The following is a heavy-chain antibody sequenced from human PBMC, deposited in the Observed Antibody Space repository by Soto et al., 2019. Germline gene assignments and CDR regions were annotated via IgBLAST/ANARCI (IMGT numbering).Heavy chain of an antibody. Sequence: EVQLLESGGGLVQPGGSLRLSCAASGFTFSSYAMSWVRQAPGKGLEWVSAISGSGGSTYYADSVKGRFTISRDNSKNTLYLQMNSLRAEDTAVYYCAKGCRCSSNSCQYFDYWGQGTLVTVSS. V-gene: IGHV3-23*01. J-gene: IGHJ4*02. CDR3: AKGCRCSSNSCQYFDY. D-gene: IGHD2-2*01. CDR2: ISGSGGST. CDR1: GFTFSSYA.